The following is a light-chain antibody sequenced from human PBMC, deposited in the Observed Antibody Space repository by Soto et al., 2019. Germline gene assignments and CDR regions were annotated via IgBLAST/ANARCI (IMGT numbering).Light chain of an antibody. CDR2: DAI. V-gene: IGKV3-11*01. Sequence: EIVLTQSPATLSLSPGERATLSCRASQSVSSYLAWYQQKPGQPPRLLFYDAINRATDIPARFSGSGSGTDFTLTISSLEPEDFAVYYCQHRSNWPLTFGPGTKVDIK. CDR3: QHRSNWPLT. CDR1: QSVSSY. J-gene: IGKJ3*01.